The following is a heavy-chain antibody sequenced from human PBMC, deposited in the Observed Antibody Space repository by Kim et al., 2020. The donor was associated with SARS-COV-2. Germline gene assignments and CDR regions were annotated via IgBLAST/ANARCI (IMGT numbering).Heavy chain of an antibody. CDR3: ASGSDITRYYYGMDV. V-gene: IGHV1-3*01. J-gene: IGHJ6*02. Sequence: SQKFQGRVTITRDTSARTAYMELSSLRSEDTAVYYCASGSDITRYYYGMDVWGQGTTVTVSS. D-gene: IGHD3-10*01.